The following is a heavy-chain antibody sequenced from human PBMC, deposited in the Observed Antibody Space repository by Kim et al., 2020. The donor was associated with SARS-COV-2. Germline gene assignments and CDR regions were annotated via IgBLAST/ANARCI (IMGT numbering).Heavy chain of an antibody. J-gene: IGHJ6*03. Sequence: ASVKVSCKASGYAFTDYFIHWVRQAPGQRPEWMGWINTDNDVKKYSQRFQARVTITTDTAARTVYMELYSLTSEDTGVYYCARDGKDGLRDYYMDVWGNGPTVTVSS. CDR1: GYAFTDYF. CDR3: ARDGKDGLRDYYMDV. V-gene: IGHV1-3*04. CDR2: INTDNDVK. D-gene: IGHD1-26*01.